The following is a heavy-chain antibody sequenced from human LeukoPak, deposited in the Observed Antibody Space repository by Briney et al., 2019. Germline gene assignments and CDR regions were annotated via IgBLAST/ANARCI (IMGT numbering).Heavy chain of an antibody. Sequence: GRSLRLSCAASGFTFDDYAMHWVRQAPGKGLEWVSGISWNSGSMGYADSVKGRFTISRDNAKNSLYLQMNSLRAEDTALYYCARGDGYNYENYFDYWGQGTLVTVSS. V-gene: IGHV3-9*01. D-gene: IGHD5-24*01. CDR1: GFTFDDYA. J-gene: IGHJ4*02. CDR2: ISWNSGSM. CDR3: ARGDGYNYENYFDY.